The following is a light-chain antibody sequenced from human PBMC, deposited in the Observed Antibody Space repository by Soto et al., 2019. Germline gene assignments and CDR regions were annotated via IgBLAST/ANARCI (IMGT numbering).Light chain of an antibody. CDR3: QQYGSSPRT. J-gene: IGKJ1*01. CDR2: GAS. V-gene: IGKV3-20*01. CDR1: QSISSNY. Sequence: EIVLTQSPGTLSMSPGERATLSCRASQSISSNYLAWYQQKPGQAPRLLIYGASSRATGIPDRFSGSGSGTDFTLTISRLEAEYFAVYYCQQYGSSPRTFSQGTKVEFK.